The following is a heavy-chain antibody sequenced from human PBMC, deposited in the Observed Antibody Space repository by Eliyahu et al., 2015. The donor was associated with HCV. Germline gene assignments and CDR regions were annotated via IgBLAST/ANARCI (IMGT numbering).Heavy chain of an antibody. D-gene: IGHD2-15*01. V-gene: IGHV3-74*01. J-gene: IGHJ3*02. CDR2: INSDGTNI. CDR3: VRILDRAFDI. Sequence: EVQLVESGGGLVQPGGSLRLSCAASGFTFSTYWMHWVRQAPGKGLVWVSHINSDGTNINYADSVKGRFTISRDNAKNTVYLQMNSLRAEDTAVFYCVRILDRAFDIWGQGTMVTVSS. CDR1: GFTFSTYW.